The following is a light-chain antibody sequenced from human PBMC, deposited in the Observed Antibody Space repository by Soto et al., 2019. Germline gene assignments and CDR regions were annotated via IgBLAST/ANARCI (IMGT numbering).Light chain of an antibody. CDR1: QSLVSSDGNTY. CDR3: MQGTHSPST. J-gene: IGKJ5*01. V-gene: IGKV2-30*01. CDR2: NVS. Sequence: VVMTQSPLSLPVTLGEPSSISCRSSQSLVSSDGNTYLNWFQQRQGKSPRXXXYNVSNRDSGVPERFSGSGSGTDFALKISRVEAEDVGVYYCMQGTHSPSTFGQGTRLEIK.